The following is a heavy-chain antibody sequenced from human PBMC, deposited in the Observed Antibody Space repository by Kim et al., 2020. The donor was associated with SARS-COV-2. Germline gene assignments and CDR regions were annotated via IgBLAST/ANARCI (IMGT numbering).Heavy chain of an antibody. D-gene: IGHD3-10*01. Sequence: KFQGRVTITRDTSASTAYMELSSLRSEDTAVYYCARALLWFGELLWFDPWGQGTLVTVSS. J-gene: IGHJ5*02. V-gene: IGHV1-3*01. CDR3: ARALLWFGELLWFDP.